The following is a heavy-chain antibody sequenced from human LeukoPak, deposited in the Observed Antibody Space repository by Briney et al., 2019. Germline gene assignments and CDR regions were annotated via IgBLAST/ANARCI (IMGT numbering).Heavy chain of an antibody. CDR3: ARVPFYDFWSGYPLFDY. J-gene: IGHJ4*02. V-gene: IGHV3-21*01. D-gene: IGHD3-3*01. Sequence: PGGSLRLSCAASGFTFSSYSMNWVRQAPGKGLEWVSSISSSSSYIYYADSVKGRFTISRDNAKNSLYLQMNSLRAEDTAVYYCARVPFYDFWSGYPLFDYWGQGTLVTVSS. CDR1: GFTFSSYS. CDR2: ISSSSSYI.